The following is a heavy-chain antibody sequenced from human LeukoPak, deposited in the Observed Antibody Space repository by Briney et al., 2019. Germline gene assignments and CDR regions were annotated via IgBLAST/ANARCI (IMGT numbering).Heavy chain of an antibody. CDR3: ARRRRDGYNHFDY. D-gene: IGHD5-24*01. CDR2: IYHSGST. CDR1: GGSISSSNW. J-gene: IGHJ4*02. Sequence: SETLSLTCAVSGGSISSSNWWSWVRQPPGKGLEWIGEIYHSGSTNYNPSLKSRVTISVDKSKNQLSLKLSSVTAADTAVYYCARRRRDGYNHFDYWGQGTLVTVSS. V-gene: IGHV4-4*02.